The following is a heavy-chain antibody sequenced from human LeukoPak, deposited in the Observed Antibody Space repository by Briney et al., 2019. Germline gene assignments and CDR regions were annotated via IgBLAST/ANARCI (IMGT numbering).Heavy chain of an antibody. Sequence: GGSLRLSCAASGFTFSSYGMHWVRQAPGKGLEWVAFIRYDGSNKYYADSVKGRFTISRDNSKNTLYLQMNSLRAEDTAVYYCAKDTYCSGGSCYSQAYYYYYMDVWGKGTTVTISS. D-gene: IGHD2-15*01. V-gene: IGHV3-30*02. CDR1: GFTFSSYG. CDR3: AKDTYCSGGSCYSQAYYYYYMDV. J-gene: IGHJ6*03. CDR2: IRYDGSNK.